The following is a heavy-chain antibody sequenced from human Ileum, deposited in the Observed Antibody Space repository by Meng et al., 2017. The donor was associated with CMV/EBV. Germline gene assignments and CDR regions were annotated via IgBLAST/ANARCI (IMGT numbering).Heavy chain of an antibody. V-gene: IGHV3-53*05. Sequence: GESLKISCAASGISVSSNYMSWGRQGPGKGLEWLSVIHRYGSAYYADSVKGRFTISRDESKNILYLQLNNLRVEDTCVYYCARNRLECGGDCYFGDRWGQGTQVTVAS. CDR3: ARNRLECGGDCYFGDR. J-gene: IGHJ5*02. D-gene: IGHD2-21*02. CDR1: GISVSSNY. CDR2: IHRYGSA.